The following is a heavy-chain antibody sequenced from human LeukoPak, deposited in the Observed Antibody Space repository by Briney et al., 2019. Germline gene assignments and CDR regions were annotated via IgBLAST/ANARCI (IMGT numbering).Heavy chain of an antibody. J-gene: IGHJ4*02. V-gene: IGHV3-23*01. D-gene: IGHD6-13*01. CDR3: AASSNWYYFDY. Sequence: GGSLRLSCAASGFTFSNYDMTWVRQAPGKGLEWVSTISDSGGSTFYADSVKSRFTVSRDNSKNTLYLKMNSLTVEDTAVYYCAASSNWYYFDYWGQGTLVTASS. CDR1: GFTFSNYD. CDR2: ISDSGGST.